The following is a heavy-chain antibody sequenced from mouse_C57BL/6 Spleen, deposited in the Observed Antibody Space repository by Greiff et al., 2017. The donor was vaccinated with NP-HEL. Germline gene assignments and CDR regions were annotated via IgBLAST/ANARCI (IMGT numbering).Heavy chain of an antibody. V-gene: IGHV1-69*01. J-gene: IGHJ4*01. CDR3: AIYSNYPYAMDY. CDR1: GYTFTSYW. D-gene: IGHD2-5*01. Sequence: VQLQQSGAELVMPGASVKLSCKASGYTFTSYWMHWVKQRPGQGLEWIGEIDPSDSYTNYNQKFKGKSTLTVDKSSSTAYMQLSSLTSEDSAVYYCAIYSNYPYAMDYWGQGTSVTVSS. CDR2: IDPSDSYT.